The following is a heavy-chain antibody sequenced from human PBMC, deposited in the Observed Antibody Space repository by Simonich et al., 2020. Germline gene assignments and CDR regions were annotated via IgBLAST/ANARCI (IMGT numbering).Heavy chain of an antibody. J-gene: IGHJ4*02. CDR2: ISSAEMNK. CDR3: ARDGERYCGGDCYSYFDY. V-gene: IGHV3-30*07. D-gene: IGHD2-21*02. Sequence: QVQLVESGGGVVQPGRSLRLSCAASGFTFSSYAMHWVRQAPGKGLEWVAIISSAEMNKYYADSVKRRFTISRDNSKNTLYLQMNSLRAEDTAVYYCARDGERYCGGDCYSYFDYWGQGTLVTVSS. CDR1: GFTFSSYA.